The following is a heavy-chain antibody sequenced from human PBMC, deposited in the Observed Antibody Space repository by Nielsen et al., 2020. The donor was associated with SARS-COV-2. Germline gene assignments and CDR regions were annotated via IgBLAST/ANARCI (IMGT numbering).Heavy chain of an antibody. V-gene: IGHV4-39*01. CDR3: ASDYGGNFWYFDY. Sequence: VRQMPGKGLEWIGSIYYSGSTYYNPSLKSRVTISVDTSKNQFSLKLSSVTAADTAVHYCASDYGGNFWYFDYWGQGTLVTVSS. CDR2: IYYSGST. J-gene: IGHJ4*02. D-gene: IGHD4-23*01.